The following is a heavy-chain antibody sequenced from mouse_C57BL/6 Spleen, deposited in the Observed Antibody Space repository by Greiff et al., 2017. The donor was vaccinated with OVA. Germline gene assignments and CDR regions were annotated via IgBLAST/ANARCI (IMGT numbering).Heavy chain of an antibody. CDR1: GYSITSGYY. V-gene: IGHV3-6*01. CDR3: AREAIYYYGSSYWYFDV. CDR2: ISYDGSN. Sequence: EVKLQESGPGLVKPSQSLSLTCSVTGYSITSGYYWNWIRQFPGNKLEWMGYISYDGSNNYNPSLKNRISITRDTSKNQFFLKLNSVTTEDTATYYCAREAIYYYGSSYWYFDVWGTGTTVTVSS. D-gene: IGHD1-1*01. J-gene: IGHJ1*03.